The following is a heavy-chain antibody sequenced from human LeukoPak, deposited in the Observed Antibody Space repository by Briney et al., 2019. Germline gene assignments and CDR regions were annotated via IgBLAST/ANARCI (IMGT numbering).Heavy chain of an antibody. CDR1: GFTVSDNY. J-gene: IGHJ4*02. V-gene: IGHV3-66*01. Sequence: PGGSLRLFCAASGFTVSDNYMSWVRQAPGKGLEWVSVIYSDGSTYYADSVKGRFTISRDNSKNTVYLQMNSLRAEDTAVYYCARDPGYDYGYDYWGQGTLVTVSS. D-gene: IGHD5-18*01. CDR2: IYSDGST. CDR3: ARDPGYDYGYDY.